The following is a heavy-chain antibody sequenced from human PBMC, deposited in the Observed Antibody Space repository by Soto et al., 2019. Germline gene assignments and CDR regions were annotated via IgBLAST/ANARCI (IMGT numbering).Heavy chain of an antibody. CDR1: GFTFSSYA. CDR2: ISGSGGST. V-gene: IGHV3-23*01. CDR3: VKNGMYSGSFYYFDY. J-gene: IGHJ4*02. Sequence: EVQLLESGGGLVQPGGSLRLSCAASGFTFSSYAMSWVCQAPGKGLEWVSAISGSGGSTYYADSVKGRFTISRDNSKNTLYLQMNSLRAEDTAVYYCVKNGMYSGSFYYFDYWGQGTLVTVSS. D-gene: IGHD1-26*01.